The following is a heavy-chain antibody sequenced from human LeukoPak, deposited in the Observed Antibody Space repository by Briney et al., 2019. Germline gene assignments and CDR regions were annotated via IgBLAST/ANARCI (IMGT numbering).Heavy chain of an antibody. D-gene: IGHD2-21*02. CDR2: IYYSGST. CDR1: GGSISSSSYY. J-gene: IGHJ2*01. Sequence: SETLSLTCTVSGGSISSSSYYWGWIRQPPGKGLEWIGSIYYSGSTYYNPSLKSRVTISVDTSKNQFSLKLSSVTAADTAVYYCARDPEPYCGGDCYSDWYFDLWGRGTLVTVSS. CDR3: ARDPEPYCGGDCYSDWYFDL. V-gene: IGHV4-39*07.